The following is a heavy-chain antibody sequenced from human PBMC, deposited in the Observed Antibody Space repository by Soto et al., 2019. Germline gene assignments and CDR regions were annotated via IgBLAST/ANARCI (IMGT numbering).Heavy chain of an antibody. CDR2: ISSSSSYI. CDR1: GFTFGKYW. Sequence: GGSLRLSCVGSGFTFGKYWMDWLRQTPGKGLEWVSSISSSSSYIYYADSVKGRFTISRDNAKNSLYLQMNSLRAEDTAVYYCARDRIQLWLLTQGYYYGMDVWGQGTTVTVSS. V-gene: IGHV3-21*01. CDR3: ARDRIQLWLLTQGYYYGMDV. D-gene: IGHD5-18*01. J-gene: IGHJ6*02.